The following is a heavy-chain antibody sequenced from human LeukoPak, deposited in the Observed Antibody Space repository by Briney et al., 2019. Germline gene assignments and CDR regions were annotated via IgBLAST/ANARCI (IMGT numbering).Heavy chain of an antibody. Sequence: SETLSLTCTVSGGSISSSNYYWGWIRKPPGKGLEWIGTIFYTGSTYYNASLKSRVTISVDTSKKQFSLKLSSVTAADTAVYYCVVIASALNWFDPWGQGTLVTVSS. CDR1: GGSISSSNYY. V-gene: IGHV4-39*01. CDR2: IFYTGST. D-gene: IGHD6-13*01. J-gene: IGHJ5*02. CDR3: VVIASALNWFDP.